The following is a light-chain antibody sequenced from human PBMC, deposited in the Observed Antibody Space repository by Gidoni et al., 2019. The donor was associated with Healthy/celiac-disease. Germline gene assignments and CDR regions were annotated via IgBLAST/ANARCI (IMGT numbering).Light chain of an antibody. CDR1: QDISNY. V-gene: IGKV1-33*01. CDR3: QQYDNLPPGVT. CDR2: DAS. Sequence: DIQLTQSPSSLSASVGDRFTITCQASQDISNYLNWYQQKPGKAPKLLIYDASNLETGVPSRFSGRGSGTDFTFTISSLQPEDIATYYCQQYDNLPPGVTFGPXTKVAIK. J-gene: IGKJ3*01.